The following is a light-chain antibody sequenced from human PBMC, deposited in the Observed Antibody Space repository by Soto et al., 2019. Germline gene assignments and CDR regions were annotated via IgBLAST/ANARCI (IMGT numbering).Light chain of an antibody. CDR3: AAWDDSLSGFV. CDR2: SNN. J-gene: IGLJ1*01. CDR1: RSNIGINY. V-gene: IGLV1-47*01. Sequence: QAVVIQPPSASGTPGQRVTITCSGSRSNIGINYVYWRQQLPGTAPKLLISSNNQRPSGVPDRFSGSKSGTSASLAISGLRSEDEAEYYCAAWDDSLSGFVFGTGTKLTVL.